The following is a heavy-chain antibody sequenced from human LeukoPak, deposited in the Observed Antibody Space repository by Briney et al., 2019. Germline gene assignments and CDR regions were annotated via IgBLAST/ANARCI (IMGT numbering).Heavy chain of an antibody. CDR3: AREDCSGGSCRFDY. D-gene: IGHD2-15*01. J-gene: IGHJ4*02. CDR2: LYESGST. CDR1: GGSIRTGGSGSSYY. Sequence: SETLSLTCTVSGGSIRTGGSGSSYYWNWIRQPPGKGLEWIGYLYESGSTKYNPSLKSRVTMSADTSKNQFSLRLNSVTPADTAVYFCAREDCSGGSCRFDYWGQGTLVTVSS. V-gene: IGHV4-61*01.